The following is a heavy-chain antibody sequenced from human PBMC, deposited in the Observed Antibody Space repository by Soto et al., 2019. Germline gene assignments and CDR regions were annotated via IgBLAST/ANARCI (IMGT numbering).Heavy chain of an antibody. CDR3: ARGTTTSAFSAMDV. Sequence: QVQLVESGGGVVQPGRSLRLSCAACGFTFSYHALNWVRQAPGKGLEWVAVISYDGDNKYIAESVKGRFTISRDNSKNTVSLQMNSLRAEDTAMYFCARGTTTSAFSAMDVWGQGTTVTVSS. J-gene: IGHJ6*02. V-gene: IGHV3-30-3*01. CDR1: GFTFSYHA. D-gene: IGHD1-1*01. CDR2: ISYDGDNK.